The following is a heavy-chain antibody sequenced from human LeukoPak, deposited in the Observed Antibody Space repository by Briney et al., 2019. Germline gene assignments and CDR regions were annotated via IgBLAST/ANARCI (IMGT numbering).Heavy chain of an antibody. Sequence: PSETPSLTCTVSGGSISSYYWSWIRQPPGKGLEWIGYIYYSGSTYYNPSLKSRVTISVDTSKNQFSLKLSSVTAADTAVYYCARAPFSVSYYYDSSGYPDAFDIWGQGTMVTVSS. CDR3: ARAPFSVSYYYDSSGYPDAFDI. CDR2: IYYSGST. CDR1: GGSISSYY. D-gene: IGHD3-22*01. V-gene: IGHV4-59*01. J-gene: IGHJ3*02.